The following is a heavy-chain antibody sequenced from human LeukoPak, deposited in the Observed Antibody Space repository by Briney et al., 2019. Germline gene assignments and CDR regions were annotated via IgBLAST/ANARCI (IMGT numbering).Heavy chain of an antibody. D-gene: IGHD2-2*01. Sequence: ASVKVSCKASGYTFTSYAMNWVRQAPGQGLEWMGWINTNTGNPTYAQGFTGRFVFSLDTSVSTAYLQISSLKAEDTAVYYCARNLRYCSSTSCRGNWFDPWGQGTLVTVS. V-gene: IGHV7-4-1*02. CDR3: ARNLRYCSSTSCRGNWFDP. CDR2: INTNTGNP. CDR1: GYTFTSYA. J-gene: IGHJ5*02.